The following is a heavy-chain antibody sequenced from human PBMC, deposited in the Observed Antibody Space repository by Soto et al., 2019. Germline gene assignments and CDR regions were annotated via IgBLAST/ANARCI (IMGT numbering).Heavy chain of an antibody. CDR1: GFTFSSYG. CDR2: IWYDGSNK. D-gene: IGHD3-3*01. V-gene: IGHV3-33*01. Sequence: GGSLRLSCAASGFTFSSYGMHWVRQAPGKGLEWVAVIWYDGSNKYYADSVKGRFTISRDNSKNTLYLQMNSLRAEDTAVYYCARDSFLTRFLEWPDPSPFDYWGQGTLVTVSS. CDR3: ARDSFLTRFLEWPDPSPFDY. J-gene: IGHJ4*02.